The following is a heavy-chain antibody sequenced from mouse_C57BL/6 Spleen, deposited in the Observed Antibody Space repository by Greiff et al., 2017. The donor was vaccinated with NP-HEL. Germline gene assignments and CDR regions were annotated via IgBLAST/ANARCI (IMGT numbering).Heavy chain of an antibody. J-gene: IGHJ2*01. CDR3: ARTARIKY. CDR1: GYSITSGYG. Sequence: EVQLQQSGPGLVKPSQSLSLTCTVTGYSITSGYGWNWIRQFPGNKLEWMGYISYSGSTNYNPSLNSRISITRDTSKNQFFLQLNSVTTEDTATYYCARTARIKYWGQGTTLTVSS. CDR2: ISYSGST. D-gene: IGHD1-2*01. V-gene: IGHV3-2*02.